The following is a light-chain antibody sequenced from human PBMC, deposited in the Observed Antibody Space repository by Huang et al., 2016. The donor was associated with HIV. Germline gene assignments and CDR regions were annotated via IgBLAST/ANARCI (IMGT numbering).Light chain of an antibody. Sequence: DIIMSQSPDSLTVSLGERATLNCRSSQSVYASSTSKNYMAWLQQKPGQPPRLLLFWASSREVGVPDRFSGSGSVTHFTLTIANLQPEDAAIYYCQQYYSSPQTFGQGTRV. CDR1: QSVYASSTSKNY. CDR3: QQYYSSPQT. CDR2: WAS. V-gene: IGKV4-1*01. J-gene: IGKJ1*01.